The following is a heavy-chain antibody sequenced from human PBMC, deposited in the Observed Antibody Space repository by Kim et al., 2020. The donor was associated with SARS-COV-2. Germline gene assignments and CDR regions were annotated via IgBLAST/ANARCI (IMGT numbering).Heavy chain of an antibody. Sequence: SETLSLTCTVSGGSISSYYWSWIRQPPGKGLEWIGYIYYSGSTNYNPSLKSRVTISVDTSKNQFSLKLSSVTAADTAVYYCARVRCSSTSCYAGNWFDPWGQGTLVTVSS. CDR1: GGSISSYY. V-gene: IGHV4-59*01. CDR3: ARVRCSSTSCYAGNWFDP. J-gene: IGHJ5*02. D-gene: IGHD2-2*01. CDR2: IYYSGST.